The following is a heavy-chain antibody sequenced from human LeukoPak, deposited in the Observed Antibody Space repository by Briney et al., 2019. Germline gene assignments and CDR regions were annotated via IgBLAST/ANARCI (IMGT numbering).Heavy chain of an antibody. V-gene: IGHV1-46*01. D-gene: IGHD3-3*01. Sequence: ASVKVSCKASGYTFTNYYIHWVRQAPGQGLEWMGIINPSGGSTNFAQKFQGRVTMTTDTSTITVYMELSSLRSEDTAVYYCARGKYYDFWSGYSSFWDYWGQGTLVTVSS. CDR2: INPSGGST. CDR3: ARGKYYDFWSGYSSFWDY. CDR1: GYTFTNYY. J-gene: IGHJ4*02.